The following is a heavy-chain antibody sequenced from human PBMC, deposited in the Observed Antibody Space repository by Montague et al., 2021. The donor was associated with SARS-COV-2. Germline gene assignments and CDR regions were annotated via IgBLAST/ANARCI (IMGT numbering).Heavy chain of an antibody. CDR1: GFTFSNYG. V-gene: IGHV3-21*01. Sequence: SLRLSCAASGFTFSNYGMNWVRQAPGKGLEWVSSISGSRSNRYYADSLKGRFTISRDNAKNTLYLQMNSLRAEDAAVYYCARDTSSTVRGITTYYSYYGMDVWGQGTAVTVSS. J-gene: IGHJ6*02. CDR2: ISGSRSNR. D-gene: IGHD3-10*01. CDR3: ARDTSSTVRGITTYYSYYGMDV.